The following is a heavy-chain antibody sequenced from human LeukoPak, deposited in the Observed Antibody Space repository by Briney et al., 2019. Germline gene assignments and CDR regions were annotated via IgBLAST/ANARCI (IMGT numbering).Heavy chain of an antibody. CDR3: ARAYHYYYYYMDV. V-gene: IGHV4-39*01. Sequence: SETLSLTCTVSGGSISSSSYYWGWIRQPPGKGLEWIGSIYYTGSTYYNPSLKSRVTISVDTSKNQFSLKLSSVTAADTAVYYCARAYHYYYYYMDVWGKGTTVTVSS. D-gene: IGHD3-16*01. CDR2: IYYTGST. CDR1: GGSISSSSYY. J-gene: IGHJ6*03.